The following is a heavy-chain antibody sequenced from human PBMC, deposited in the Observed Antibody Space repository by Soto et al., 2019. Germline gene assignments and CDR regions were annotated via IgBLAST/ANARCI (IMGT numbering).Heavy chain of an antibody. CDR3: AKDYRIFIHYYGMDV. V-gene: IGHV3-30*18. CDR2: ISYDGSNT. CDR1: GFTFSSYG. J-gene: IGHJ6*02. Sequence: QVQLVESGGGVVQPGRSLRLSCAASGFTFSSYGMHWVRQAPGKGLEWVAVISYDGSNTYYADSVKGRFTISRDNSKNTLYLEMNSLRAEDTAVYYCAKDYRIFIHYYGMDVWGQGTTVTVSS. D-gene: IGHD3-3*01.